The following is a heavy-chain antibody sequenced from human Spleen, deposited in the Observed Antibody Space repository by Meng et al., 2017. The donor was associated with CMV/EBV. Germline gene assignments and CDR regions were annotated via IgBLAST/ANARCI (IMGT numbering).Heavy chain of an antibody. CDR2: INWNGGST. CDR3: ATILNSNYIAADY. J-gene: IGHJ4*02. Sequence: GGSLRLSCAASGFTFSSYGMNWVRQAPGKGLEWVSGINWNGGSTGYADSVKGRFTISRDNAKNSLYLQMNSLRAEDTALYYCATILNSNYIAADYWGQGTLVTVSS. CDR1: GFTFSSYG. D-gene: IGHD4-11*01. V-gene: IGHV3-20*04.